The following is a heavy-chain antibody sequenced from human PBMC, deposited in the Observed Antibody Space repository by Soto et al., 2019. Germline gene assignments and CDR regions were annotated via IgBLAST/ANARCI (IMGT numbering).Heavy chain of an antibody. CDR3: ARRGAAGIAVAGTYWYFDL. V-gene: IGHV4-39*01. CDR2: IYYSGST. D-gene: IGHD6-19*01. CDR1: GGSISSSSYY. J-gene: IGHJ2*01. Sequence: QLQLQESGPGLVKPSETLSLTCTVSGGSISSSSYYWGWIRQPPGKGLEWIGSIYYSGSTYYNPSLKSRVTISVDTSKNQFSLKLSXVTAADTAVYYCARRGAAGIAVAGTYWYFDLWGRGTLVTVSS.